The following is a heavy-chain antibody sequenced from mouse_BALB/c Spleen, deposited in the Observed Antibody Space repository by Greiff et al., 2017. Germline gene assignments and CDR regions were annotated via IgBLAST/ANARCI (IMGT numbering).Heavy chain of an antibody. CDR3: ARDGPGYAMDY. CDR2: ISDGGSYT. Sequence: EVKVEESGGGLVKPGGSLKLSCAASGFTFSDYYMYWVRQTPEKRLEWVATISDGGSYTYYPDSVKGRFTISRDNAKNNLYLQMSSLKSEDTAMYYCARDGPGYAMDYWGQGTSVTVSS. J-gene: IGHJ4*01. CDR1: GFTFSDYY. V-gene: IGHV5-4*02.